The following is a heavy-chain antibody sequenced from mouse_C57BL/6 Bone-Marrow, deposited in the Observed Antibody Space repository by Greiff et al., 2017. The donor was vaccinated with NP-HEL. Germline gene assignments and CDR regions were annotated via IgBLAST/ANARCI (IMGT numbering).Heavy chain of an antibody. V-gene: IGHV6-3*01. CDR2: IRLKSDNYAT. J-gene: IGHJ1*03. CDR1: GFTFSNYW. D-gene: IGHD1-1*01. CDR3: TGRRNGSSYYWYFDV. Sequence: EVMLVESGGGLVQPGGSMKLSCVASGFTFSNYWMNWVRQSPEKGLEWVAQIRLKSDNYATHYAESVKGRFTISRDDSKSSVYLQMNNLRAEDTGIYYCTGRRNGSSYYWYFDVWGTGTTVTVSS.